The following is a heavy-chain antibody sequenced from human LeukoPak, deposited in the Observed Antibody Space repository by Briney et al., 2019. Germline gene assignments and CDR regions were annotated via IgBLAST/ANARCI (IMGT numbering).Heavy chain of an antibody. J-gene: IGHJ4*02. CDR1: GGSTNTGGYF. Sequence: SETLSLTCTVSGGSTNTGGYFWSWIRQPPGKGLEWIGYVFRTGRTSYNPSLDSRVTISLDRSRNQFSLRLTSVTAADSAMYYCARLGRSVGLAFSQYYFDYWGQGTLVTVP. CDR2: VFRTGRT. CDR3: ARLGRSVGLAFSQYYFDY. V-gene: IGHV4-30-2*01.